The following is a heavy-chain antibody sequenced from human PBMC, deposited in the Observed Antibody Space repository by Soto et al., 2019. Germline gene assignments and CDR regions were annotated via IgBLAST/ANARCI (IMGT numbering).Heavy chain of an antibody. CDR3: AGGDIRYFHY. CDR1: GGSISSGGYY. Sequence: SETLSLTCTVSGGSISSGGYYWSWIRQHPGKGLEWIGYIYYSGSTYYNPSLKSRVTISVDTSKNQFSLKLSSVTAADTAVYYCAGGDIRYFHYWGQGTLVTVSS. D-gene: IGHD3-9*01. CDR2: IYYSGST. J-gene: IGHJ4*02. V-gene: IGHV4-31*03.